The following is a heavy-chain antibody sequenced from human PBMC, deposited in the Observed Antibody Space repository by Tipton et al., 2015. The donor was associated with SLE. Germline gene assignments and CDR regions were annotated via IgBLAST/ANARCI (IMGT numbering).Heavy chain of an antibody. J-gene: IGHJ4*02. Sequence: TLSLTCAVSGGSISRSSFYWGWIRQPPGKGLEWIGYVYYTGSSNYNPSLKSRVTMSVDTSKNQLSLRLSSVTAADTAVYYCATHGDSLNPIDYWGQGTLVTVSS. CDR3: ATHGDSLNPIDY. D-gene: IGHD4-17*01. CDR1: GGSISRSSFY. CDR2: VYYTGSS. V-gene: IGHV4-61*05.